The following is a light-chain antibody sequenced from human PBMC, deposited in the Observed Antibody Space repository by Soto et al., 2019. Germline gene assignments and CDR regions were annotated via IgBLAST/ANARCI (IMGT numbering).Light chain of an antibody. CDR2: KAS. CDR3: QQYNSSPFT. J-gene: IGKJ3*01. V-gene: IGKV1-5*03. Sequence: DIQMTQSPSTLSASVGDRVTITCRASQSISSWLAWYQQKPGKAPKLLIYKASSLESGVPSRFSGSGSGTEFTLTISSLQPDDVATYYCQQYNSSPFTFGPGPKVDIK. CDR1: QSISSW.